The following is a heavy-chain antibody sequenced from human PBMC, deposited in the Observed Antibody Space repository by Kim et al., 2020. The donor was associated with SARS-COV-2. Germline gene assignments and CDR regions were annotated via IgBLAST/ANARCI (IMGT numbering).Heavy chain of an antibody. Sequence: YYADQVKGRFTISRDNYQNSLCMQLNRLRAENTAVYYCARDLRHRCYGMDVWGQGTTVSVSS. CDR3: ARDLRHRCYGMDV. V-gene: IGHV3-21*01. J-gene: IGHJ6*02.